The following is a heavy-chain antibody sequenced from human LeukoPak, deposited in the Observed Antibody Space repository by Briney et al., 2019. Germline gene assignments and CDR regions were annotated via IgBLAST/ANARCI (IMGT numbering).Heavy chain of an antibody. Sequence: PSETLSLTCTVSGGSISSYYWSWIRQPPGKGLEWIGYIYTSGSTNYNPSLKSRVTISVDTSKNQFSLKLSSVTAADTAVYYCARITLSTARDYDFWSGYYLPNYYYYYMDVWGKGTTVTVSS. CDR1: GGSISSYY. J-gene: IGHJ6*03. CDR3: ARITLSTARDYDFWSGYYLPNYYYYYMDV. V-gene: IGHV4-4*09. CDR2: IYTSGST. D-gene: IGHD3-3*01.